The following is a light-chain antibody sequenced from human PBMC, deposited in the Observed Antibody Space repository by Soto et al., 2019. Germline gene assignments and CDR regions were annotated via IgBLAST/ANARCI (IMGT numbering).Light chain of an antibody. J-gene: IGLJ2*01. CDR3: VTWDSSLNAGV. CDR1: RSNIGNNY. Sequence: QSVLTQPPSVSAAPGQTVTISCSGSRSNIGNNYLSWYQQLPGTAPKLLIYDNNKRPSGTPDRFSGSKSGTSATLGITGLQTGDEADSYCVTWDSSLNAGVFGGGTKLTVL. CDR2: DNN. V-gene: IGLV1-51*01.